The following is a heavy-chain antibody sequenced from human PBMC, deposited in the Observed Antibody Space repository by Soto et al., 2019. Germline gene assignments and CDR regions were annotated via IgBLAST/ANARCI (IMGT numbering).Heavy chain of an antibody. CDR3: SSDTFDDKDF. CDR1: GYTFSHYW. CDR2: VNPDGSIT. V-gene: IGHV3-74*01. Sequence: EVQLVESGGDLVQPGGSLRLSCAASGYTFSHYWMHWVRQAPGKGLVWVSRVNPDGSITTYADSVKGRFTISRDNAKNTTYLQINSLGVEDTALYYCSSDTFDDKDFWGQGTTVTVSS. J-gene: IGHJ4*02. D-gene: IGHD3-9*01.